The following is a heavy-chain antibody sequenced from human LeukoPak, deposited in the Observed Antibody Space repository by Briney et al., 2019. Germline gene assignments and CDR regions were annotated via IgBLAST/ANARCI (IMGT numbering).Heavy chain of an antibody. CDR1: GGSISNYY. V-gene: IGHV4-59*06. CDR2: VPYSGST. Sequence: SETLSLTCTVSGGSISNYYWSWIRQTPGKGLEWIGYVPYSGSTFYNPSLKSRVTISLDTTKNQFSLRLTSVTAADTAVYYCAVKIAAAGFYWGQGTLVTVSS. D-gene: IGHD6-13*01. CDR3: AVKIAAAGFY. J-gene: IGHJ4*02.